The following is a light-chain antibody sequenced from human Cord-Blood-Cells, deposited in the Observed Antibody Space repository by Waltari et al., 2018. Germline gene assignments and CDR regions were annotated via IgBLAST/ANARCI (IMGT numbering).Light chain of an antibody. CDR1: SSDVGGYNY. Sequence: QSALTQPRSVSGSPGQSVIISCTGTSSDVGGYNYVSWFQQPPGKAPKLMIYDVSKRPSGVPDRFSGSKSGNTASLTISGLQAEDEADYYCCSYAGSYTYVFGTGTKVTVL. CDR2: DVS. CDR3: CSYAGSYTYV. J-gene: IGLJ1*01. V-gene: IGLV2-11*01.